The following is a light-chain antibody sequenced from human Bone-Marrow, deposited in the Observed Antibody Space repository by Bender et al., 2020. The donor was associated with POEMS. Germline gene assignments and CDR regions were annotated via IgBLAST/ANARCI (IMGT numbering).Light chain of an antibody. CDR3: TSYTDSNTVI. Sequence: QSALTQPPSASGSPGQSVTISCTGTSSDVGDNNFVSWYQHHPDKVPKLLLYDVNTRPSGVSHRFSGSKSGNTASLTISGLQPEDEAEYYCTSYTDSNTVIFGGGTKLPVL. CDR2: DVN. J-gene: IGLJ2*01. CDR1: SSDVGDNNF. V-gene: IGLV2-14*03.